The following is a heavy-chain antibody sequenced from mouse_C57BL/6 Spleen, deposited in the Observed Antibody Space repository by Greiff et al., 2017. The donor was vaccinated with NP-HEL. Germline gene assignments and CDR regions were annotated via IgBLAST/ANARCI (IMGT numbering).Heavy chain of an antibody. CDR1: GYTFTSYW. J-gene: IGHJ2*01. Sequence: QVQLQQPGAELVKPGASVKLSCKASGYTFTSYWMHWVKQRPGQGLEWIGMIHPNSGSTNYNEKFKSQATLTVDKASSTAYMQLSSLTSEDSAVYYCARVNYDYDLDYWGQGTTLTVSS. D-gene: IGHD2-4*01. CDR3: ARVNYDYDLDY. V-gene: IGHV1-64*01. CDR2: IHPNSGST.